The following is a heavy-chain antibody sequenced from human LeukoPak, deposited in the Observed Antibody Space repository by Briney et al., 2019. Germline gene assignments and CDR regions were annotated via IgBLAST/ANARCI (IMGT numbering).Heavy chain of an antibody. D-gene: IGHD4-23*01. V-gene: IGHV3-21*04. J-gene: IGHJ3*02. CDR2: ISSSSGYI. CDR1: GFTFSTYS. CDR3: AKHLSAVVTWDAFDI. Sequence: PGGSLRLSCAASGFTFSTYSMNWVRQAPGKGLEWVSSISSSSGYIYYADSVKGRFTISRDNAKNSLYLQMNSLRAEDTAVYYCAKHLSAVVTWDAFDIWGQGTMVTVSS.